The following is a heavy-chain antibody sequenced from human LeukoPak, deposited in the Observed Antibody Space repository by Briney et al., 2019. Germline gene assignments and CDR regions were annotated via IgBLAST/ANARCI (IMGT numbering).Heavy chain of an antibody. D-gene: IGHD3-10*01. J-gene: IGHJ4*02. CDR2: ISGSGGST. CDR1: GFTFSSYA. Sequence: PGGSLRLSCAASGFTFSSYAMSWVRQAPGKGLEWVSAISGSGGSTYYADSVKGRFTISRDNSKNTLYLQMSSLRAEDTAVYYCAKRRGERNSGIYYYFDYWGQGTLVTVSS. CDR3: AKRRGERNSGIYYYFDY. V-gene: IGHV3-23*01.